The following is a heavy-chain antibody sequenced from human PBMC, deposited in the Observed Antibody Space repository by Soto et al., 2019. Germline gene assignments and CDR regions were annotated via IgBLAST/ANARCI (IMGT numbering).Heavy chain of an antibody. V-gene: IGHV1-2*04. CDR2: INPNSGGT. Sequence: ASVKVSCKASGYTFTGYYMHWVRQAAGQGLEWMGWINPNSGGTNYAQKFQGWVTMTRDTSISTAYMELSRLRSDDTAVYYCARDRGLYRSGGSCSNFDYWGQGTLVTVSS. CDR3: ARDRGLYRSGGSCSNFDY. CDR1: GYTFTGYY. J-gene: IGHJ4*02. D-gene: IGHD2-15*01.